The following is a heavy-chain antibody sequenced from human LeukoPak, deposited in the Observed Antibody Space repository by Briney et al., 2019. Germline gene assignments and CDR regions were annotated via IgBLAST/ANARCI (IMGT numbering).Heavy chain of an antibody. V-gene: IGHV4-34*01. CDR2: INHSGST. J-gene: IGHJ4*02. CDR1: GGSFSGYY. Sequence: SETLSLTCAVYGGSFSGYYWSWIRQPPGKGLEWIGEINHSGSTNYNPSLKSRVTISVDTSKNQFSLKLSSVAAADTAVYYCARGPASHSSGWSGDYWGQGTLVTVSS. D-gene: IGHD6-19*01. CDR3: ARGPASHSSGWSGDY.